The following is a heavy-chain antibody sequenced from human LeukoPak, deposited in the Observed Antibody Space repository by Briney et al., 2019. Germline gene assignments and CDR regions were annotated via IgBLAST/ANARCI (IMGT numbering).Heavy chain of an antibody. CDR2: INQDANLM. Sequence: GGSLRLSCTASGFTFTNYWMTWIRQAPGKGLEWVANINQDANLMRYVDSVKGRFTISRDNAKNSVYLQMNSLRVEDTAVYYCAKSEGYIPSYWGQGTLVTVSS. CDR1: GFTFTNYW. J-gene: IGHJ4*02. CDR3: AKSEGYIPSY. V-gene: IGHV3-7*01. D-gene: IGHD5-18*01.